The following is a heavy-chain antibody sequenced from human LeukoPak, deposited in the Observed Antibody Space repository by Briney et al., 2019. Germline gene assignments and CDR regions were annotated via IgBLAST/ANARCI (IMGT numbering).Heavy chain of an antibody. J-gene: IGHJ4*02. CDR3: ASGRIAAREYYFDY. Sequence: SQTLSLTCAVSGVSISSGGYSWSWIRQPPGKGLEWIGYIYHNGNTYYSPSLKSRVTISVDRSKNQLPLKLSSVTAADTAVYYCASGRIAAREYYFDYWGQGTLVTVSS. V-gene: IGHV4-30-2*01. CDR2: IYHNGNT. CDR1: GVSISSGGYS. D-gene: IGHD6-6*01.